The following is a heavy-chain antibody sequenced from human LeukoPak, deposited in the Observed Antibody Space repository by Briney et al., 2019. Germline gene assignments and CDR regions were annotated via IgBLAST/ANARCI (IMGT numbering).Heavy chain of an antibody. CDR1: GYTFTGYY. Sequence: GASVKVSCKASGYTFTGYYMHWVRQAPGQGLEWMGWINPNSGGTNYAQKFQGRVTMTRDTSISTAYMELSSLRSEDMAVYYCARDSVVEGFDYWGQGTLVTVSS. V-gene: IGHV1-2*02. CDR3: ARDSVVEGFDY. D-gene: IGHD2-15*01. CDR2: INPNSGGT. J-gene: IGHJ4*02.